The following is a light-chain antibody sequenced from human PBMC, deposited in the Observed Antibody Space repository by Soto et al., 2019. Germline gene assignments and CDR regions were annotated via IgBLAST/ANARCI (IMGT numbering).Light chain of an antibody. V-gene: IGLV1-44*01. CDR2: SNN. CDR3: AAWDDSLNGYV. J-gene: IGLJ1*01. Sequence: QGVTISCSGSNSNIGSHTVNWYQQLPGTAPKLLIYSNNQRPSGVPDRFSGSGSGTSASPAISGLQSEDEADYYCAAWDDSLNGYVFGTGTKVTVL. CDR1: NSNIGSHT.